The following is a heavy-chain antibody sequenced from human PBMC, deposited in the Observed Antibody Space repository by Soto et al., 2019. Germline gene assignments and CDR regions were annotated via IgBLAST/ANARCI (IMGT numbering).Heavy chain of an antibody. CDR3: ASARHIGP. CDR2: IKQDGSES. D-gene: IGHD2-21*01. Sequence: GSLRLSCAASGFTFSNYWMSWVRQAPGKGLEWVANIKQDGSESNYADSVKGRFTISRDNAENSLYLQMTSLRAEDTAVYYCASARHIGPWGQGTLGTVSS. CDR1: GFTFSNYW. V-gene: IGHV3-7*01. J-gene: IGHJ5*02.